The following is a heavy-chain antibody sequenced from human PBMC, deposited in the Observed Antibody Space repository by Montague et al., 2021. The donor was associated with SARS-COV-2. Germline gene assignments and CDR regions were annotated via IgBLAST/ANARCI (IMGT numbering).Heavy chain of an antibody. V-gene: IGHV3-48*03. D-gene: IGHD3-16*02. J-gene: IGHJ3*02. CDR2: ISTSAYTT. CDR3: TRDYRSIVGDGLDI. CDR1: GFTFSSYD. Sequence: SLRLSCAASGFTFSSYDMNWVRQAPGKGPEWISCISTSAYTTSYAGSVKGRFTISRDNGKNSLYLQMNSLRVEDTAVYYCTRDYRSIVGDGLDIWGQGTKVTVSS.